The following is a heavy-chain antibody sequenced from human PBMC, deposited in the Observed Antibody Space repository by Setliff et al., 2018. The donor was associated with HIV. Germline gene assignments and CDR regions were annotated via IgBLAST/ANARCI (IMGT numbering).Heavy chain of an antibody. Sequence: PSETLSLTCSVSGGSISNFYWSWIRQPPGKGLEWVGHIYSTGDTNYNPSLKSRVTLSADTSKSQFSLSLTSVTAADTAIYHCARETQTTGQRWFDPWGQGILVTVSS. V-gene: IGHV4-4*07. CDR2: IYSTGDT. CDR1: GGSISNFY. CDR3: ARETQTTGQRWFDP. J-gene: IGHJ5*02. D-gene: IGHD1-1*01.